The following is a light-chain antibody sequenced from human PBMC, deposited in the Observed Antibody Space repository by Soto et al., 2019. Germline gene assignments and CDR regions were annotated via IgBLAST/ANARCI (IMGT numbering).Light chain of an antibody. CDR2: GAS. Sequence: EMVLTQSPGTLSLSTGEGATLSCRASQSVSSSYLAWYQQKPGQAPRLLIYGASTRATGFPARFSGSGSGTEFTLTISSLQSEDFAVYYCQQYNGWPITFGQGA. CDR1: QSVSSS. CDR3: QQYNGWPIT. V-gene: IGKV3-15*01. J-gene: IGKJ5*01.